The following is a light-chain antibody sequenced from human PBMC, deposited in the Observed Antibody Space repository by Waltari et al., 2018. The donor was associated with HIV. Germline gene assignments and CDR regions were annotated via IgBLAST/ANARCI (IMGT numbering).Light chain of an antibody. CDR2: RAS. J-gene: IGKJ1*01. CDR3: QKYNSYPWT. Sequence: DIQMAQSPSTLSASLGDRVTITCRASQSVTKYLAWYQQKPGKAPSLLIYRASTLETGVPSRFSGSGSGTEFTLIISSLHPDDFATYYCQKYNSYPWTFGQGTRVEIK. V-gene: IGKV1-5*03. CDR1: QSVTKY.